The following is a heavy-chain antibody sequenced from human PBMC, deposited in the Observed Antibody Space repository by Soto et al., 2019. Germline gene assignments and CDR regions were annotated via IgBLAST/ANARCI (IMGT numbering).Heavy chain of an antibody. CDR3: AKDPVVPAAIRNAFDI. Sequence: GGSLRLSCAASGFTFSSYAMSWVRQAPGKGLEWVSAISGSGGSTYYADSVKGRFTISRGNSKNTLYLQMNSLRAEDTAVYYCAKDPVVPAAIRNAFDIWGQGTMVTVSS. J-gene: IGHJ3*02. CDR1: GFTFSSYA. V-gene: IGHV3-23*01. D-gene: IGHD2-2*02. CDR2: ISGSGGST.